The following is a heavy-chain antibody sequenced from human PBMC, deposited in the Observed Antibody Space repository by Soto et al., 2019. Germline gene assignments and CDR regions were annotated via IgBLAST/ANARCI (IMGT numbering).Heavy chain of an antibody. Sequence: PSETLSLTCTVSGGSISSYYWSWIRQPPGKGLEWIGYIYYSGSTNYNPSLKSRVTISVDTSKNQFSLKLSSVTAADTAVYYCERPLMTARGYCSSARCYTNDAFDIWGQGTMV. J-gene: IGHJ3*02. CDR2: IYYSGST. CDR1: GGSISSYY. CDR3: ERPLMTARGYCSSARCYTNDAFDI. D-gene: IGHD2-2*02. V-gene: IGHV4-59*01.